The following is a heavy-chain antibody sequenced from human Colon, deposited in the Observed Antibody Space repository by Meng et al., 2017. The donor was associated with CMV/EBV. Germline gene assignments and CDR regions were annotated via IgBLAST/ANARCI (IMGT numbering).Heavy chain of an antibody. D-gene: IGHD1-1*01. CDR3: AKDWHWRTPDYGMNV. V-gene: IGHV3-30*02. CDR1: GFTFSGYG. J-gene: IGHJ6*02. CDR2: IWYDGSSE. Sequence: GEFLKISCEASGFTFSGYGMHWVRQAPGKGLEWVSFIWYDGSSEYYADSVKGRFTISRDNSKNTLYLQMNSLTTEDTAVYYCAKDWHWRTPDYGMNVWGQGSTVTVSS.